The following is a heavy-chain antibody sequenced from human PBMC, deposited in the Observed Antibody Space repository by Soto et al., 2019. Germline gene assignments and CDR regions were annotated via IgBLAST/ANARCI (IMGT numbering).Heavy chain of an antibody. Sequence: PGGSLRLSCAASGFTFSNYGMHWVRQAPGKGLEWVAVISNDGSNKYYADSVKGRLAISRDNAKNTLYLQMNSLRAEDTAVYYCAKVRQQWLVQWWFDPWGQGPRSPSPQ. J-gene: IGHJ5*02. CDR3: AKVRQQWLVQWWFDP. D-gene: IGHD6-19*01. CDR2: ISNDGSNK. V-gene: IGHV3-30*18. CDR1: GFTFSNYG.